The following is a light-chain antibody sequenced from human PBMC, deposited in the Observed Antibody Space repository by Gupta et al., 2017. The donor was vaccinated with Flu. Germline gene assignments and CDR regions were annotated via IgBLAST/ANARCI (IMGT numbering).Light chain of an antibody. CDR3: QQTYSILYS. Sequence: TQMTQSPSSLSASVGDRVTITCRASQNINKYLNWYQQKPGTAPKLLIFSASSLQSGVPSRFSGSGSGTDFTLTISSLQPEDVATDYCQQTYSILYSFGQGTKLEI. J-gene: IGKJ2*03. V-gene: IGKV1-39*01. CDR1: QNINKY. CDR2: SAS.